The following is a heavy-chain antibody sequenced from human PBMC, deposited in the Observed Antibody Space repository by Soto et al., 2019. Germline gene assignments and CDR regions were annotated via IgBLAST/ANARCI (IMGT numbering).Heavy chain of an antibody. V-gene: IGHV3-21*01. D-gene: IGHD3-16*01. Sequence: GSLRLSCAASGFTFSSYSMNWVRQAPGKGLEWVSSISSSSSYIYYADSVKGRFTISRDNAKNSLYPQMNSLRAENTAVYYCARGQDTAYDYWGQGTLVTVSS. J-gene: IGHJ4*02. CDR2: ISSSSSYI. CDR1: GFTFSSYS. CDR3: ARGQDTAYDY.